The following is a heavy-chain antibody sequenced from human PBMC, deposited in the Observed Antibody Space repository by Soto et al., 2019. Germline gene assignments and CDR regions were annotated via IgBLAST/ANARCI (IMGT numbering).Heavy chain of an antibody. V-gene: IGHV4-34*01. Sequence: PSETLSLTCAVYGGSFSGFYWSWIRQPPGKGLEWIGEINHSGSTNYNPSLKSRVTISVDKSKNQFSLKLTSVTAADTAVYYCATRYCTTIICYEGSNYFDPWGQRILVTVSS. CDR2: INHSGST. D-gene: IGHD2-2*01. J-gene: IGHJ5*02. CDR3: ATRYCTTIICYEGSNYFDP. CDR1: GGSFSGFY.